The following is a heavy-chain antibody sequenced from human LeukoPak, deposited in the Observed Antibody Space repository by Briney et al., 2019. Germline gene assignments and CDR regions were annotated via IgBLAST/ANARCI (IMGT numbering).Heavy chain of an antibody. D-gene: IGHD1-14*01. CDR2: IGPPGDT. Sequence: GGSLRLSCAASGSILSSYDMHWVRQLPGKGLEYVSHIGPPGDTHYLDSVKGRFTISREDARNSLYLQMNNLRAGDTAVYYCARAPTRWHNYFDPWGQGTPVTVSS. CDR1: GSILSSYD. V-gene: IGHV3-13*01. J-gene: IGHJ5*02. CDR3: ARAPTRWHNYFDP.